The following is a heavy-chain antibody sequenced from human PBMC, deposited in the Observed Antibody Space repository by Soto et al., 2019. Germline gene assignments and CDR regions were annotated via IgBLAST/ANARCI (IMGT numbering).Heavy chain of an antibody. CDR1: GGSFSGYY. Sequence: SETLSLTCAVYGGSFSGYYWSWIRQPPGKGLEWIGEINHSGSTNYNPSLKSRVTISVDTSKNQFSLKLSSVTAADTAVYYCARRRIAAAGTVWGQGTLVTVSS. D-gene: IGHD6-13*01. V-gene: IGHV4-34*01. J-gene: IGHJ4*02. CDR3: ARRRIAAAGTV. CDR2: INHSGST.